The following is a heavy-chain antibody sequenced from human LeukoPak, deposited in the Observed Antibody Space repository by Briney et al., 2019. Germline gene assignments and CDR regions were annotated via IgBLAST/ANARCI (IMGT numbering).Heavy chain of an antibody. D-gene: IGHD5-18*01. CDR2: ISYDGSNK. CDR1: GFTFSSYA. V-gene: IGHV3-30-3*01. J-gene: IGHJ6*02. Sequence: GGSLRLSCAASGFTFSSYAMHWVRQAPGKGLEWVAVISYDGSNKYYADSVKGRFTISRGNSKSTLYLQMNSLRAEDTAVYYCARDLVDTAMVYYGMDVWGQGTTVTVSS. CDR3: ARDLVDTAMVYYGMDV.